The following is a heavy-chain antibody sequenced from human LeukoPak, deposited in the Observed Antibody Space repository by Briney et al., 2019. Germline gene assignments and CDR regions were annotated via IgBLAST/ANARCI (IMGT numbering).Heavy chain of an antibody. CDR2: IYHSGST. D-gene: IGHD3-10*01. V-gene: IGHV4-30-2*01. J-gene: IGHJ3*02. CDR1: GGSISSGGYS. Sequence: SQTLSLTCTVSGGSISSGGYSWSWIRQPPGKGLEWIGYIYHSGSTYYNPSLKSRVTISVDRSKNQFSLKLSSVTAADTAVYYCASMVRGGNDAFDIWGQGTMVTVSS. CDR3: ASMVRGGNDAFDI.